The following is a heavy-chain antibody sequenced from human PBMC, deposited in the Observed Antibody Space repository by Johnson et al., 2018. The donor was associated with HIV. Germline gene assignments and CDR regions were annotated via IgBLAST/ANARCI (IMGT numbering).Heavy chain of an antibody. D-gene: IGHD2-15*01. CDR3: ARLRSPDAFDI. V-gene: IGHV3-30-3*01. CDR2: ISYDGSNK. Sequence: QVQLVESGGGVDQPGRSLRLSCAASGFTFSSYAMHWVRQAPGKGLEWVAVISYDGSNKYYADSVKGRFTISRDNSKNTLYLQMNSLRAEDMGVYYCARLRSPDAFDIWGQGTMVTVSS. CDR1: GFTFSSYA. J-gene: IGHJ3*02.